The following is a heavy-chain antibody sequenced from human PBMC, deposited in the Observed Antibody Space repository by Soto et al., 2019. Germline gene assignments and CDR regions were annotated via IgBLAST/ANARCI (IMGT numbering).Heavy chain of an antibody. J-gene: IGHJ4*02. V-gene: IGHV4-59*08. CDR1: GGSISSYY. D-gene: IGHD2-15*01. Sequence: SETLSLTCTVSGGSISSYYWSWIRQPPGKGLEWIGYIYYSGSTNYNPSLKSRVTISVDTSKNQFSLKLSSVTAADTAVYYCATGDSLYYFDYWGQGTLVTVSS. CDR2: IYYSGST. CDR3: ATGDSLYYFDY.